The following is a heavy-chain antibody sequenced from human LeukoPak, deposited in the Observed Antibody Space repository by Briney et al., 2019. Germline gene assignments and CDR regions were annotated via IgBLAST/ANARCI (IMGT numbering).Heavy chain of an antibody. Sequence: GGSLRLSCAASGFTSSSYGMHWVRQAPGKGLEWVAVISYDGSNKYYADSVKGRFTISRDNSKNTLYLQMNSLRAEDTAVYYCAKDRAIWFGELSYYFDYWGQGTLVTVSS. CDR3: AKDRAIWFGELSYYFDY. CDR1: GFTSSSYG. D-gene: IGHD3-10*01. J-gene: IGHJ4*02. CDR2: ISYDGSNK. V-gene: IGHV3-30*18.